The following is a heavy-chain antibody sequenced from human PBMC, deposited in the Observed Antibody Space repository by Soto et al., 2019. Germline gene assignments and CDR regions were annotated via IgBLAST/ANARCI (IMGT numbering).Heavy chain of an antibody. CDR1: GGSFSGYY. J-gene: IGHJ4*02. V-gene: IGHV4-34*01. CDR3: ARGRDRRTHFDY. Sequence: SETLSLTCAVYGGSFSGYYWSWIRQPPGKGLEWIGEINHSGSTNYNPSLKSRVTISVDTSKNQFSLKLSSVTAADTAVYYCARGRDRRTHFDYWGQGTLVTVSS. CDR2: INHSGST.